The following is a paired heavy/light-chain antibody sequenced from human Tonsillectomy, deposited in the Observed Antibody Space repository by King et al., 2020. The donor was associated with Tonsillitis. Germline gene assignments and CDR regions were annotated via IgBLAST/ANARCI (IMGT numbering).Heavy chain of an antibody. D-gene: IGHD6-19*01. CDR3: ARHRSSGWYAYDY. J-gene: IGHJ4*02. V-gene: IGHV4-39*01. CDR1: GGSLTRSNHY. Sequence: QLQLQESGPGLVKPSETLSLTCSVSGGSLTRSNHYWGWIRQPPGKALEWIGTIYYSGTTYYNPSLKSRLTISEDTSKNQFSLKLNSVTAADTAVYFCARHRSSGWYAYDYWGQGILVTVSS. CDR2: IYYSGTT.
Light chain of an antibody. CDR3: QVWDSSSDHVE. Sequence: SYGLTQPPSVSVAPGQAARITCGGNNLGSNSVHWYQQKPGQAPVLVVYDNSDRPSGIPERVSGSNSGNTATLTISRVEAGDEAEYYCQVWDSSSDHVEFGGGTKLTVL. J-gene: IGLJ2*01. CDR1: NLGSNS. V-gene: IGLV3-21*02. CDR2: DNS.